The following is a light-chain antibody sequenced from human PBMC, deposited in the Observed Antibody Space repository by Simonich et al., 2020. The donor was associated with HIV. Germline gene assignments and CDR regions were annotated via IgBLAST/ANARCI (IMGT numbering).Light chain of an antibody. CDR1: QSFSSSY. CDR3: QQYNNWPSPFT. J-gene: IGKJ3*01. Sequence: EIVLTQSPGTLSLSPGERATLSYRASQSFSSSYLAWYQPKPGQAPRLLILGASSRATGIPDRFSGSGSGTDFTLTISSMQSEDVAVYYCQQYNNWPSPFTFGPGTKVDIK. V-gene: IGKV3-20*01. CDR2: GAS.